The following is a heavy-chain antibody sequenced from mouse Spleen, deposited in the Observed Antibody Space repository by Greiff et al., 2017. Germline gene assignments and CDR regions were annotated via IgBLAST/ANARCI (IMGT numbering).Heavy chain of an antibody. D-gene: IGHD1-1*01. V-gene: IGHV14-4*01. Sequence: EVQLQQSGAELVRPGASVKLSCTASGFNIKDDYMHWVKQRPEQGLEWIGWLDPENGDTEYASKFQGKATITADTSSNTAYLQLSSLTSEDTAVYYCTTGDYGSSYDWYFDVWGTGTTVTVSS. CDR2: LDPENGDT. CDR1: GFNIKDDY. J-gene: IGHJ1*03. CDR3: TTGDYGSSYDWYFDV.